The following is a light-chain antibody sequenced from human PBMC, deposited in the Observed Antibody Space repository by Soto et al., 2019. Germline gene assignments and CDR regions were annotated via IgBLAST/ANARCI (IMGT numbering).Light chain of an antibody. CDR1: QTVLNRSNNKNY. CDR3: HQYNTSPQT. Sequence: DIVLTQSPDSLAVSLGERATISCKSSQTVLNRSNNKNYLALYQQKPGQPPKMLIYWSSTRQSGVPDRFSGSGSGTDFTLTISGLQSEDVAVYYCHQYNTSPQTFGQGTTVEIK. CDR2: WSS. V-gene: IGKV4-1*01. J-gene: IGKJ1*01.